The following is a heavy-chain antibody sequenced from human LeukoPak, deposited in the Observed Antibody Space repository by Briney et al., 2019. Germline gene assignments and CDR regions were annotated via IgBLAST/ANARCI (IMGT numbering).Heavy chain of an antibody. CDR2: IYSGGST. V-gene: IGHV3-53*01. J-gene: IGHJ6*03. D-gene: IGHD2-8*01. Sequence: GGSLRLSCAASGFTDRSNYMNGARQAPGKGLEWVSVIYSGGSTYYADSVKGRFTISRDNSKNTLYLQMNSLRAEDTAVYYCAKGCGGYCTHGVRYMDVWGRGTTVTVSS. CDR1: GFTDRSNY. CDR3: AKGCGGYCTHGVRYMDV.